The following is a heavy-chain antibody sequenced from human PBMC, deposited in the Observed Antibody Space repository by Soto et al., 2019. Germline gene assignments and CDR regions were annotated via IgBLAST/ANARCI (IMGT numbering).Heavy chain of an antibody. J-gene: IGHJ4*02. Sequence: QVQLVESGGGVVQPGRSLRLSCAASGFTFSSYGMHWVRQAPGKGLEWVAVISYDGSNKYYADSVKGRFTISRDNSKNTLYLQMTILRAEDTAAYYCTKDHSEGESYPDYWGQGTLVTVSS. D-gene: IGHD1-26*01. CDR3: TKDHSEGESYPDY. CDR2: ISYDGSNK. V-gene: IGHV3-30*18. CDR1: GFTFSSYG.